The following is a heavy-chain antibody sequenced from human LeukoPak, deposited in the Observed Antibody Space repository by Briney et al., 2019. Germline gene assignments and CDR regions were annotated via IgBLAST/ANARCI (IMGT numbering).Heavy chain of an antibody. V-gene: IGHV3-21*01. CDR3: ARDGRITIFGVVILDY. CDR1: GFTFSSYA. CDR2: ISSSSSYI. Sequence: GGSLRLSCAASGFTFSSYAMHWVRQAPGKGLEWVSSISSSSSYIYYADSVKGRFTISRDNAKNSLYLQMNSLRAEDTAVYYCARDGRITIFGVVILDYWGQGTLVTVSS. D-gene: IGHD3-3*01. J-gene: IGHJ4*02.